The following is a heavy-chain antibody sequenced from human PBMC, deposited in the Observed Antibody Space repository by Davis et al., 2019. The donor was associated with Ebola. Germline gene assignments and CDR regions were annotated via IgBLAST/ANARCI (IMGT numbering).Heavy chain of an antibody. J-gene: IGHJ4*02. D-gene: IGHD6-6*01. Sequence: GESLKISCAASGFTFSSYWMSWVRQAPGKGLEWVSAISGSGGSTYYADSVKGRFTISRDNSKNTLYLQMNSLRAEDTAVYYCAKDVTYSSSSHFDYWGQGTLVTVSS. CDR1: GFTFSSYW. CDR3: AKDVTYSSSSHFDY. CDR2: ISGSGGST. V-gene: IGHV3-23*01.